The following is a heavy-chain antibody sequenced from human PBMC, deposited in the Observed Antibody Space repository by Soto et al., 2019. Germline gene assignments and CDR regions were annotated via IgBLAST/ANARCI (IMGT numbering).Heavy chain of an antibody. V-gene: IGHV3-21*01. CDR2: ISTSGDST. Sequence: EAQLVESGGGLVKPGGSLRLACAASGFTFSTYTLNWVRQAPGKGLEWVSSISTSGDSTYYEDSLRGRFTISRDIARASPYLQMDSLRAEDTAMYYCTRDGEPLWGEVTMVTVSS. CDR3: TRDGEPL. J-gene: IGHJ3*01. CDR1: GFTFSTYT. D-gene: IGHD3-3*01.